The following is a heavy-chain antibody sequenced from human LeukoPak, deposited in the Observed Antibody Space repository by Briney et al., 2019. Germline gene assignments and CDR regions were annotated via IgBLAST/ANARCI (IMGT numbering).Heavy chain of an antibody. V-gene: IGHV3-30*19. D-gene: IGHD3-22*01. Sequence: GGSLRLSCAASGFAISAYGMHWVRQAPGKGLEWVAFISNNGRNKDYADSVKGRFTISRDNSKNTLYLQVTGLTPDGTAVYYCTRDLTGHYSIDYWGQGTLVTVSS. CDR2: ISNNGRNK. CDR1: GFAISAYG. J-gene: IGHJ4*02. CDR3: TRDLTGHYSIDY.